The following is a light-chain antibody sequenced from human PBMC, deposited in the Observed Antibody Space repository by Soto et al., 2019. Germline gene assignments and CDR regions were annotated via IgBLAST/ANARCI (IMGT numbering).Light chain of an antibody. CDR3: QQHGDAPIT. V-gene: IGKV3-20*01. Sequence: EIVLTQSPRTLSLSPGERPTLSCRASQTVSRNNLVWYQQRTGQPPRIXIYGASSRATGIPDRFSGSGSGTDFSLTISRLETEDFAVYYCQQHGDAPITFGQGTRLEIK. CDR1: QTVSRNN. J-gene: IGKJ5*01. CDR2: GAS.